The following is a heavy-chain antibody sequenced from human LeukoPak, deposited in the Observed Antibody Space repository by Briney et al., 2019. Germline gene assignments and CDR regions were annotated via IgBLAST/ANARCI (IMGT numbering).Heavy chain of an antibody. Sequence: GASVSLSCTGSGYTFTSCSFSWVRQGHAPGLGLMGWISTYNGNTNYAQKLQDRVTMTTDTSTSTAYMELRSLRSDYTAVYYCARGNFRLYYYYGMDVWGQGTTVTVSS. CDR2: ISTYNGNT. D-gene: IGHD2/OR15-2a*01. J-gene: IGHJ6*02. CDR3: ARGNFRLYYYYGMDV. V-gene: IGHV1-18*01. CDR1: GYTFTSCS.